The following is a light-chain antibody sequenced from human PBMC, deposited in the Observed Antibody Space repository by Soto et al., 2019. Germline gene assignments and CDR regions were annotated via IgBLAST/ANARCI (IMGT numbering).Light chain of an antibody. CDR2: DAS. CDR1: QSVSSSY. CDR3: QQYGSSPRT. Sequence: EIVLTQSPATLSLSAGERATLSCGASQSVSSSYLDWYQQKPGLAPRLLIYDASSRATGIPDRFSGSGSGTDFTLTISRLEPEDFAVYYCQQYGSSPRTFGQGTKLEIK. V-gene: IGKV3D-20*01. J-gene: IGKJ2*01.